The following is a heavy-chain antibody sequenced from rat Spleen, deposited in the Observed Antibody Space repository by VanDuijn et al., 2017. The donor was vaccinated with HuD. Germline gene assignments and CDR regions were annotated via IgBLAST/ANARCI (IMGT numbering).Heavy chain of an antibody. D-gene: IGHD1-10*01. CDR2: ISPSGGST. J-gene: IGHJ3*01. Sequence: EVRLVESGGGLVRPGRSLKLSCAASGFTFSDYNMAWVRQAPKKGLEWVASISPSGGSTYYRDSVKGRFTISRDNAQNTLYLQMDSLRSEDTATYYCATENYWFAYWGQGTLVTVSS. CDR3: ATENYWFAY. CDR1: GFTFSDYN. V-gene: IGHV5-27*01.